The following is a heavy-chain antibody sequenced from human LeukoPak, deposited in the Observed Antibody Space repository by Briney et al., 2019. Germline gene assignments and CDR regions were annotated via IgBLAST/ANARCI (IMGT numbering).Heavy chain of an antibody. V-gene: IGHV3-21*01. Sequence: GGSLRLSCAASGFTFSSYSMNWVRQAPGKGLEWVSSISSSSSYIYYADSVKGRFTISRDNAKNSLYLQMNSLRAEDTAVYYCARVIGGYSSGWHLQPLDYWGQGTLVTVSS. J-gene: IGHJ4*02. D-gene: IGHD6-19*01. CDR1: GFTFSSYS. CDR3: ARVIGGYSSGWHLQPLDY. CDR2: ISSSSSYI.